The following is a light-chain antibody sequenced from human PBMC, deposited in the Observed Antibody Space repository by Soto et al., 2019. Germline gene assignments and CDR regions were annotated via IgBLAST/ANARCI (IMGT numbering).Light chain of an antibody. J-gene: IGKJ5*01. V-gene: IGKV1-12*01. CDR2: AAS. CDR3: QQANSFPIT. CDR1: QSISSW. Sequence: DIQMTQYPSTLSASVGDRVTITCRASQSISSWLAWYQQKPGKAPKLLIYAASSLQSGVPSRFSGSGSGTDFTLTISSLQPEDFATYYCQQANSFPITFGQGTRLAIK.